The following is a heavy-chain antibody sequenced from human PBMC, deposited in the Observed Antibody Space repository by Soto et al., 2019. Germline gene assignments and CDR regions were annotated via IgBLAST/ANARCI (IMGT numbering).Heavy chain of an antibody. V-gene: IGHV3-21*01. CDR1: GFTFSSYS. CDR2: ISSSSSYI. Sequence: GGSLRLSCAASGFTFSSYSMNWVRQAPGKGLEWVSSISSSSSYIYYADSVKGRFTISRDNAKNSLYLQMNSLRAEDTAVYYCARGARAVTTPNRVCLYWGQGTLVTVSS. CDR3: ARGARAVTTPNRVCLY. D-gene: IGHD4-17*01. J-gene: IGHJ4*02.